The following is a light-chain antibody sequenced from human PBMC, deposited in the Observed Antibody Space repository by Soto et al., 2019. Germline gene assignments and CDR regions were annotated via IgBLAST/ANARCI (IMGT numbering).Light chain of an antibody. CDR1: QSINSW. Sequence: DIQMTRSPSTRSASVGDGVTITCRASQSINSWLAWYQQKPGKAPQILIYDASTLKSGVPSRFSASGSGTEFTLIISSLQPDDFATYYCQQYTSYSWTFGQGTKVDIK. CDR2: DAS. V-gene: IGKV1-5*01. J-gene: IGKJ1*01. CDR3: QQYTSYSWT.